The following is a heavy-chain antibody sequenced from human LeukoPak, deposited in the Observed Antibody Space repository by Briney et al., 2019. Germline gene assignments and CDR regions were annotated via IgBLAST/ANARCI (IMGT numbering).Heavy chain of an antibody. CDR1: GFTFSSYS. D-gene: IGHD4-17*01. Sequence: GSLRLSCAASGFTFSSYSMNWVRQAPGKGLEWVSSISSSSSYIYYADPVKGRFTISRDNAKNSLYLQMDSLRAEDTAVYYCARDQDGDYPFDYWGQGTLVTVSS. V-gene: IGHV3-21*01. J-gene: IGHJ4*02. CDR2: ISSSSSYI. CDR3: ARDQDGDYPFDY.